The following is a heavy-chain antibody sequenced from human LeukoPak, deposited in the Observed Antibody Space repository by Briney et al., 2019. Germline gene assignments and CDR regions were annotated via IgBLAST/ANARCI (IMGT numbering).Heavy chain of an antibody. V-gene: IGHV3-43D*03. Sequence: GGSLRLSCAASGFTFDDYAMHWVRQAPGKGLEWVSLISWDGGSTYYADSVKGRFTISRDNSKNSLYLQMNSLRAEDTALYYCAKDIRGYGSGSYFDYWGQGTLVTVSS. CDR3: AKDIRGYGSGSYFDY. J-gene: IGHJ4*02. CDR1: GFTFDDYA. D-gene: IGHD3-10*01. CDR2: ISWDGGST.